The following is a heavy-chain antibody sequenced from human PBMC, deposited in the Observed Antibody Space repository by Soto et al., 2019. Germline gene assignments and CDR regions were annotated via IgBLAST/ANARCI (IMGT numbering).Heavy chain of an antibody. D-gene: IGHD2-15*01. Sequence: QVQLQQWGAGLLKPSETLSLTCAVYGGSFSGYYWSWIRQPPGKGLEWIGEINHSGSTNYNPSLKSRVTISVDTSKHQFSLKLSSVPAADTAVYYCASGGYCSGGSCYPGVDYWGQGTLVTVSS. V-gene: IGHV4-34*01. CDR2: INHSGST. J-gene: IGHJ4*02. CDR1: GGSFSGYY. CDR3: ASGGYCSGGSCYPGVDY.